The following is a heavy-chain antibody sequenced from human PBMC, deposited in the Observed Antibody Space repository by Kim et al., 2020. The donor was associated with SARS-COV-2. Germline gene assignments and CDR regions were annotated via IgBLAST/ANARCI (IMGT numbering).Heavy chain of an antibody. V-gene: IGHV4-31*02. Sequence: LKSRGTISVDTSQNQFAMKLSSVTAADTAVYYCARLRLVAAAEGYYGMDVWGQGTTVTVSS. J-gene: IGHJ6*02. CDR3: ARLRLVAAAEGYYGMDV. D-gene: IGHD6-13*01.